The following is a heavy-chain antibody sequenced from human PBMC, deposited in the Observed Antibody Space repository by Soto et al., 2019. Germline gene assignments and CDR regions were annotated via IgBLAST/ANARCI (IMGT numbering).Heavy chain of an antibody. CDR1: EGSIRSSSCC. Sequence: SLTMSVTCTVPEGSIRSSSCCWIMIHQPPGKGLEWIGSIYYSGTTYYNPSLKSRVTISEDTSKNQFSLKLSSVTAADTAVFYCARLNRSKTTSSYFDYWGQGTLVTGSP. D-gene: IGHD2-2*01. V-gene: IGHV4-39*01. J-gene: IGHJ4*02. CDR3: ARLNRSKTTSSYFDY. CDR2: IYYSGTT.